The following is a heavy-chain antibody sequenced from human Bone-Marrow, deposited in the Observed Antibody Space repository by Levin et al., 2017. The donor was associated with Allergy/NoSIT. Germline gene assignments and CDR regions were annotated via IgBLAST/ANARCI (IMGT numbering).Heavy chain of an antibody. Sequence: SQTLSLTCTVSGGSISSGDYYWSWIRQPPGKGLEWIGYIYYSGSTYYNPSLKSRVTISVDTSKNQFSLKLSSVTAADTAVYYCARDGGYCSGGSCYGVAYWGQGTLVTVSS. J-gene: IGHJ4*02. D-gene: IGHD2-15*01. CDR3: ARDGGYCSGGSCYGVAY. CDR1: GGSISSGDYY. CDR2: IYYSGST. V-gene: IGHV4-30-4*01.